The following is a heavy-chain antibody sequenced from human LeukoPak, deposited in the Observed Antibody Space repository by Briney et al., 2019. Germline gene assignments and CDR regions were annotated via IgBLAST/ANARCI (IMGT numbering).Heavy chain of an antibody. CDR1: GFTFRNYV. CDR3: AREGYYGSGSPPSLYFDY. D-gene: IGHD3-10*01. Sequence: GGSLRLSCAASGFTFRNYVIHWVRQAPGKGLEWVTVTSSDLNVKLYADSVKGRFTISRDNSRSTLYLQMNSLRPEDTAIYYCAREGYYGSGSPPSLYFDYWGQGTLVTVSS. V-gene: IGHV3-30-3*01. J-gene: IGHJ4*02. CDR2: TSSDLNVK.